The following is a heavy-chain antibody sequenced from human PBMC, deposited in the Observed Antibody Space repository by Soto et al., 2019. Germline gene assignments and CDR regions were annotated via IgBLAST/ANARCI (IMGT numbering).Heavy chain of an antibody. D-gene: IGHD6-19*01. CDR3: AKGVSSSAWSASDS. J-gene: IGHJ4*02. Sequence: EVQLLESGGGLVQPGGSLRLSCAASGFTLSSYAMTWVRQAPGKGLEWVSVISDSDNATYYADSVKGRLTISRDNSKNTPYLQHNSLRAEDTAVYYCAKGVSSSAWSASDSWGQGTLVTVSA. CDR1: GFTLSSYA. CDR2: ISDSDNAT. V-gene: IGHV3-23*01.